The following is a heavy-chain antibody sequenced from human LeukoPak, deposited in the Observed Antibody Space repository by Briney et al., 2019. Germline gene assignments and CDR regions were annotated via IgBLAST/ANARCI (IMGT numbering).Heavy chain of an antibody. J-gene: IGHJ6*04. CDR3: ARAPFRETYYDFWSGYGMDV. Sequence: PSETLSLTCTVSGGSISSYYWSWIRQPPGKGLEWIGYIYYSGSTNYNPSLKSRVTISIDTSKNQFSLKQSSVTAADTAVYYCARAPFRETYYDFWSGYGMDVWGKGTTVTVSS. CDR2: IYYSGST. D-gene: IGHD3-3*01. V-gene: IGHV4-59*01. CDR1: GGSISSYY.